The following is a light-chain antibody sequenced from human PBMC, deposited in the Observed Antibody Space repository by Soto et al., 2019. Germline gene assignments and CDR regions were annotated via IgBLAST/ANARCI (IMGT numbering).Light chain of an antibody. V-gene: IGLV2-23*01. CDR1: SSDVGTYNL. J-gene: IGLJ2*01. CDR3: GSYGGDKNVL. Sequence: QSALTQPASVSGSPGQSITISCTGTSSDVGTYNLVSWYQQHPGKAPKVMIYEASKRHSGVSNRFSGSKSGNTASLAISGLQAEDEADYYFGSYGGDKNVLFGGGTKLTVL. CDR2: EAS.